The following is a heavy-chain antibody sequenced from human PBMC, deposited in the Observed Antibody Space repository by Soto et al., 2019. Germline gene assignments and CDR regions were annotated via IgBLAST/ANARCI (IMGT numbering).Heavy chain of an antibody. V-gene: IGHV3-13*01. CDR2: IGTAGDT. CDR1: GFTFSSYD. Sequence: GGSLRLSCAASGFTFSSYDMHWVRQATGKGLEWVSAIGTAGDTYYPGSVKGRFTISRENAKNSLYLQMNSLRAGDTAVYYCARGWYYYDSSGYPGFDYWGQGTLVTVSS. D-gene: IGHD3-22*01. CDR3: ARGWYYYDSSGYPGFDY. J-gene: IGHJ4*02.